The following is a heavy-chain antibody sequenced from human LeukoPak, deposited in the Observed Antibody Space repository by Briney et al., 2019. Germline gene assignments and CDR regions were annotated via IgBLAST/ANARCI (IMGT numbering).Heavy chain of an antibody. Sequence: GGSLRLSCAASGFTVSSNYMSWVRQAPGKGLEWVSVICSGGSTYYADSVKGRFTISTDNSKNTLYLQMNSMRAEDWAVYYCARGTVTMVDYWGQGTLVTVSS. CDR2: ICSGGST. CDR3: ARGTVTMVDY. D-gene: IGHD3-10*01. V-gene: IGHV3-53*01. J-gene: IGHJ4*02. CDR1: GFTVSSNY.